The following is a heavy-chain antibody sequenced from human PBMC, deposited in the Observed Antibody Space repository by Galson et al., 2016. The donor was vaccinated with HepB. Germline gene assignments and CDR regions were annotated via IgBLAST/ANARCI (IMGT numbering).Heavy chain of an antibody. J-gene: IGHJ5*01. V-gene: IGHV4-39*01. CDR3: ARGYSATVGKGTWFDS. CDR2: LYYSGST. D-gene: IGHD6-13*01. Sequence: GWIRQAPGKGLEWIGSLYYSGSTYYNPSLMSRVTISVDTSKNQFSLNLRFVTAADTAVYSCARGYSATVGKGTWFDSWGQGTLVTVSS.